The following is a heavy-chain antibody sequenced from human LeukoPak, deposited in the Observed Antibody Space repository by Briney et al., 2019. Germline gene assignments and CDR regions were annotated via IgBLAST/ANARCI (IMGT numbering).Heavy chain of an antibody. V-gene: IGHV1-69*05. Sequence: ASVRVSCKASGGTFSSYAISWVRQAPGQGLEWMGGIIPIFGTANYAQKFQGRVTITTDESTSTAYMELSSLRSEDTAVYYCARDLGYCSSTSCHNWFDPWGQGTLVTVSS. J-gene: IGHJ5*02. CDR1: GGTFSSYA. D-gene: IGHD2-2*01. CDR2: IIPIFGTA. CDR3: ARDLGYCSSTSCHNWFDP.